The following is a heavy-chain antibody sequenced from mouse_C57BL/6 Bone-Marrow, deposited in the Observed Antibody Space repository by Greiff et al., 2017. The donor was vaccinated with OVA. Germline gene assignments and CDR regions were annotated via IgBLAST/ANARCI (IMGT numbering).Heavy chain of an antibody. CDR1: GFTFSDFY. V-gene: IGHV5-12*01. Sequence: EVKVVESGGGLVQPGGSLKISCAASGFTFSDFYMYWIRQTPERRLEWVAYISNGGGSTYYPDTVKGRFTLARDNAKNTLYLQMSRLKSEDTAMYYCARLDAMDYWGQGTSVTVSA. CDR3: ARLDAMDY. J-gene: IGHJ4*01. CDR2: ISNGGGST.